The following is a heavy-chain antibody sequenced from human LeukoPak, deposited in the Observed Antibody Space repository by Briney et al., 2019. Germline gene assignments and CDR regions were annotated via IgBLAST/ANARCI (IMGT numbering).Heavy chain of an antibody. CDR1: GYTFTSYG. V-gene: IGHV1-18*01. CDR3: ARDIYDSSGYYYSDDAFDI. J-gene: IGHJ3*02. CDR2: ISAYNGNT. D-gene: IGHD3-22*01. Sequence: GASVNVSCKASGYTFTSYGISWVRQAPGQGLEWMGWISAYNGNTNYAQKLQGRVTMTTDTSTSTAYMELRSLRSDDTAVYYCARDIYDSSGYYYSDDAFDIWGQGTMVTVSS.